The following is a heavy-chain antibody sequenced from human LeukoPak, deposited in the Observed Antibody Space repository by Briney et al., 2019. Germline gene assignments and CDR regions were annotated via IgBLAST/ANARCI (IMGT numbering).Heavy chain of an antibody. CDR1: GYTFTGYY. D-gene: IGHD3-22*01. Sequence: GASVKVSCKASGYTFTGYYMRWVRQAPGQGLEWMGWINPNSGGTNYAQKFQGRVTMTRDTSISTAYMELSRLRSDDTAVYYCAREGYYDSSGYYYWGQGTPVTVSS. J-gene: IGHJ4*02. CDR3: AREGYYDSSGYYY. CDR2: INPNSGGT. V-gene: IGHV1-2*02.